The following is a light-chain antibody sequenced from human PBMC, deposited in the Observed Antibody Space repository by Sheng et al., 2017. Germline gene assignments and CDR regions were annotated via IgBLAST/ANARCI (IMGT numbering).Light chain of an antibody. CDR1: QSLGGR. CDR2: DAS. V-gene: IGKV1-5*01. Sequence: DIQMSQSPSTLSASVGDRVTITCRASQSLGGRLAWYQHKPGQAPKLLIYDASVLQGGVPSRFSGSGSGTEFTLTINSLQRDDFATYFCHYYSSSFRTFGQGTTVDMK. J-gene: IGKJ1*01. CDR3: HYYSSSFRT.